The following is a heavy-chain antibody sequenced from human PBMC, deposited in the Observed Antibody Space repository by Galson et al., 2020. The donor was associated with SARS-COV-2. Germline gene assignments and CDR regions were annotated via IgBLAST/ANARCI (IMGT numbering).Heavy chain of an antibody. CDR1: AYTLTELS. J-gene: IGHJ5*02. CDR3: ATAPAYYYESRATGPNWFDP. CDR2: FNPEDGET. D-gene: IGHD3-22*01. Sequence: ASVKVSCKVSAYTLTELSMHWVRQAPAKGLEWMGGFNPEDGETIYAQKFQGRVTMTEDTSTDTAYMELISLRSEDPAVYYCATAPAYYYESRATGPNWFDPWGQGTLVTVSS. V-gene: IGHV1-24*01.